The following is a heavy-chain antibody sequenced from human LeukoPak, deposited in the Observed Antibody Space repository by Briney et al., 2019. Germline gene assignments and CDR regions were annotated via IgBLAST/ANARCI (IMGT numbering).Heavy chain of an antibody. J-gene: IGHJ4*02. Sequence: SETLSLTCAVSGYSISSGYYWGWIRQPPGKGLEWIGSIYHSGSTYYNPSLKSRVTISVDTSKNQFSLKLSSVTAADTAVCYCARRRYCDLWRGDRPIYFDYWCQGTLVTVSS. CDR1: GYSISSGYY. CDR2: IYHSGST. D-gene: IGHD3-3*01. V-gene: IGHV4-38-2*01. CDR3: ARRRYCDLWRGDRPIYFDY.